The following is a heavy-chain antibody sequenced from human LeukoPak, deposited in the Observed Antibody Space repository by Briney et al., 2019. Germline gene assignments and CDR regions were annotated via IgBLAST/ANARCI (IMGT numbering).Heavy chain of an antibody. CDR2: INSDGSTR. CDR3: AKGLPHSVRWYYFDY. V-gene: IGHV3-74*01. CDR1: GFTFYNYW. Sequence: GGTLRLSCAASGFTFYNYWMHWVRHAPEKGLVWVSRINSDGSTRSYADFVKDRFAISRDNSKNTLYLQMNSLRAEDTAVYYCAKGLPHSVRWYYFDYWGQGTLVTVSS. D-gene: IGHD6-13*01. J-gene: IGHJ4*02.